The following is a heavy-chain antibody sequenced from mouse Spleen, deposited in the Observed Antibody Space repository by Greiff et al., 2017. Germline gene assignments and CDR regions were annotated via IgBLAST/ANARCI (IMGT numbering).Heavy chain of an antibody. Sequence: EVKLVESGGGLVKPGGSLKLSCAASGFTFSSYGMSWVRQTPEKRLEWVATISGGGSYTYYPDSVKGRFTISRDNAKNNLYLQMSSLRSEDTALYYCARYGNYDYAMDYWGQGTSVTVSS. J-gene: IGHJ4*01. CDR2: ISGGGSYT. V-gene: IGHV5-9-2*01. D-gene: IGHD2-1*01. CDR1: GFTFSSYG. CDR3: ARYGNYDYAMDY.